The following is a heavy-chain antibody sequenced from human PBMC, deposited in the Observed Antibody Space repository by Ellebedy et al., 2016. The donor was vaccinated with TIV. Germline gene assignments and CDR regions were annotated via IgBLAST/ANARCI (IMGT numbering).Heavy chain of an antibody. Sequence: GGSLRLXXAASGFTFSSYWMSWVRQAPGKGLEWVANIKQDGSEKYYVDSVKGRFTISRDNAKNSLYLQMNSLRAEDTAVYYCAREIRFLEWLPSPWYYYYMDVWGKGTTVTVSS. CDR2: IKQDGSEK. J-gene: IGHJ6*03. CDR1: GFTFSSYW. V-gene: IGHV3-7*01. D-gene: IGHD3-3*01. CDR3: AREIRFLEWLPSPWYYYYMDV.